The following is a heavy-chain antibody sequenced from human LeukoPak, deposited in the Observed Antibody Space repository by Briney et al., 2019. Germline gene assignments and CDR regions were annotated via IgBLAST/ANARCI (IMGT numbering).Heavy chain of an antibody. J-gene: IGHJ4*02. CDR2: IYYSGST. Sequence: TSETLSLTCTVSGGSISSSSYYWGWIRQPPGKGLEWIGSIYYSGSTYYNPSLKSRVTISVDTSKNQFSLKLSSVTAADTAVYHCARDSAQLVPDYWGQGTLVTVSS. CDR1: GGSISSSSYY. V-gene: IGHV4-39*07. D-gene: IGHD6-13*01. CDR3: ARDSAQLVPDY.